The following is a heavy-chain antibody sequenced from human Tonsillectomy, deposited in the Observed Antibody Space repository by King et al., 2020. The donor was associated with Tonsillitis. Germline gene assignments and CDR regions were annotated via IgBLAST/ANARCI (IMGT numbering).Heavy chain of an antibody. CDR1: GFTFSSYS. Sequence: EVQLVESGGGLVKPGGSLRLSCAASGFTFSSYSMNWVRQAPGKGLEWVSSISSSSSYIYYADSVKGLFTISRDNAKNSLYLQMNSLRAEDTAVYYCARDRFLEWLLSNYYYYMDVWGKGTTVTVSS. D-gene: IGHD3-3*01. CDR3: ARDRFLEWLLSNYYYYMDV. V-gene: IGHV3-21*01. J-gene: IGHJ6*03. CDR2: ISSSSSYI.